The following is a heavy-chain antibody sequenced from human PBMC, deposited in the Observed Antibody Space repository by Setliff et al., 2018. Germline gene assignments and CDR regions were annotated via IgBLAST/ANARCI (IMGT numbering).Heavy chain of an antibody. Sequence: PGGSLRLSCAASGFTFSSYSMNWVRQAPGKGLEWVSYISSSSSTIYYADSVKGRFTISRDNAKNSLYLQMNSRRAEDTAVYYCAKDIVVVPAATFDFWSGSYYMDVWGKGTTVTVSS. CDR2: ISSSSSTI. CDR3: AKDIVVVPAATFDFWSGSYYMDV. D-gene: IGHD2-2*01. V-gene: IGHV3-48*04. CDR1: GFTFSSYS. J-gene: IGHJ6*03.